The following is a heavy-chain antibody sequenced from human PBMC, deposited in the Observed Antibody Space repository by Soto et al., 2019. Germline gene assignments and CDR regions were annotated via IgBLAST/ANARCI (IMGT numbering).Heavy chain of an antibody. Sequence: SETLSLTCAVYGGSFSGYYWSWIRQPPGKGLEWIGEINHSGSTNYNPSLKSRVTISVDTSKNKFSLKLSSVTASDTAVYFCAGGFPQDYGDYESYYYYYYMDVWGKGTTVTVSS. D-gene: IGHD4-17*01. CDR1: GGSFSGYY. V-gene: IGHV4-34*01. J-gene: IGHJ6*03. CDR3: AGGFPQDYGDYESYYYYYYMDV. CDR2: INHSGST.